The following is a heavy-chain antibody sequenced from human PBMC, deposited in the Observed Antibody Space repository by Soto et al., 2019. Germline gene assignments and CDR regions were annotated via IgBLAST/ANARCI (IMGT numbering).Heavy chain of an antibody. J-gene: IGHJ4*02. V-gene: IGHV4-31*03. CDR2: ISYSGTT. CDR3: ARDRGGYCSGGSCYSLAY. Sequence: SETLSLTCTVSGYSIISGGFYWSWIRQHPGKGLEWIGYISYSGTTYYNPSLKSRVTMSVDTSKNQFSLKLSSVTAADTAVYYCARDRGGYCSGGSCYSLAYWGQGTLVTVSS. CDR1: GYSIISGGFY. D-gene: IGHD2-15*01.